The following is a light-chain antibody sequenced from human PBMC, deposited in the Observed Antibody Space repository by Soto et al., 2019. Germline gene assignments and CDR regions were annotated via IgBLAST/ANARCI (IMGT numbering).Light chain of an antibody. J-gene: IGKJ1*01. CDR3: QQYGSSQWT. V-gene: IGKV3-20*01. Sequence: EIVLTQSPGTLSLSPGERATISCRASQSVSSSYLAWYQQKPGQAPRLLIYGASSSATGIPDRFSGSGSGTDFTLTISRLEPEDFAVYYCQQYGSSQWTFGQGTKVDIK. CDR2: GAS. CDR1: QSVSSSY.